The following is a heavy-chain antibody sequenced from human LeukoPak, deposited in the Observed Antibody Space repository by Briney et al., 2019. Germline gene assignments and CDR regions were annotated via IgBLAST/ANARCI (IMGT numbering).Heavy chain of an antibody. CDR3: ARELYSSGWYRWFDP. Sequence: ASVKVSCKPSGYTFTSYDINWVRQATGQGLEWMGWMNPNSGNTGYAQKFQGRVTMTRTTTINTAYMELSSLRSDDTAVYYCARELYSSGWYRWFDPWGQGTLVTVSS. V-gene: IGHV1-8*01. J-gene: IGHJ5*02. CDR1: GYTFTSYD. D-gene: IGHD6-19*01. CDR2: MNPNSGNT.